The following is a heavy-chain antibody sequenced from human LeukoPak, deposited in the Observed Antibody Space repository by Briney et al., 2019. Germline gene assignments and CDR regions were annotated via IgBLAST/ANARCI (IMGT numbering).Heavy chain of an antibody. CDR3: AGDVLPGNWFDP. D-gene: IGHD5/OR15-5a*01. V-gene: IGHV4-59*12. CDR2: IYYRGTS. CDR1: GGSISSSY. J-gene: IGHJ5*02. Sequence: SETLSLTCKVSGGSISSSYWSWIRQPPGKGLEWIGYIYYRGTSSHNPSLKSRAMIPVDTSKNQFSLKLSYVTAADTAVYYCAGDVLPGNWFDPWGQGTLVTVSS.